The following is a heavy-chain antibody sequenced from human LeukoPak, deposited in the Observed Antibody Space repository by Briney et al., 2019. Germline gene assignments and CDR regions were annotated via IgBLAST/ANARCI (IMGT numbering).Heavy chain of an antibody. J-gene: IGHJ6*03. V-gene: IGHV3-23*01. D-gene: IGHD6-19*01. CDR3: ARDGVAAGYYYYYYMNV. CDR2: ISGGGST. CDR1: DFTFSTYG. Sequence: GGSLRLSCAASDFTFSTYGMSWVRQAPGKGLEWVSSISGGGSTYYADSVKGRFTISRDNSKNTLYLQVNSLRAEDTAVYYCARDGVAAGYYYYYYMNVWGKGTTVTVSS.